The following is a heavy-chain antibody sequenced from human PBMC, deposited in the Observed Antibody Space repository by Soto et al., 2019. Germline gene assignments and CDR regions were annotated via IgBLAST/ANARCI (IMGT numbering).Heavy chain of an antibody. CDR3: ARDFCSGGSCYYNWIDP. D-gene: IGHD2-15*01. J-gene: IGHJ5*02. Sequence: QVQLVQSGGEVKMPGASVKVSCKASGYTFNTYGISWVRQAPGQGLVWMGWISTYNGKTYYPQNFQGRVIMTTDTSTSTAYMELRSLRSDDTAVYFCARDFCSGGSCYYNWIDPWGQGTLVTVSS. CDR2: ISTYNGKT. CDR1: GYTFNTYG. V-gene: IGHV1-18*01.